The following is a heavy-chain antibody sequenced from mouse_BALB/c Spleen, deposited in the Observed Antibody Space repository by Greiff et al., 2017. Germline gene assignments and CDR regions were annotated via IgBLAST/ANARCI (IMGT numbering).Heavy chain of an antibody. V-gene: IGHV5-17*02. CDR3: ARSGGNYEDFDY. CDR2: ISSGSSTI. J-gene: IGHJ2*01. CDR1: GFTFSSFG. D-gene: IGHD2-1*01. Sequence: EVKVVESGGGLVQPGGSRKLSCAASGFTFSSFGMHWVRQAPEKGLEWVAYISSGSSTIYYADTVKGRFTISRDNPKNTLFLQMTSLRSEDTAMYYCARSGGNYEDFDYWGQGTTLTVSS.